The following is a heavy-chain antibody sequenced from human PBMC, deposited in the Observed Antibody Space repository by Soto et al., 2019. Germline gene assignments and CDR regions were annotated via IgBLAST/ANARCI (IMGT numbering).Heavy chain of an antibody. CDR1: GGTFSSYA. CDR2: IIPIFGTA. V-gene: IGHV1-69*01. Sequence: QVQLVQSGAEVKKPGSSVKVSCKASGGTFSSYAISWVRQAPGQGLEWMGGIIPIFGTANYAQKFQGRVTSTADESTGTAYMEQSSLRSEDTAVYYCARVLLGYCSGGSCYGPYYFDYWGQGTLVTVSS. J-gene: IGHJ4*02. D-gene: IGHD2-15*01. CDR3: ARVLLGYCSGGSCYGPYYFDY.